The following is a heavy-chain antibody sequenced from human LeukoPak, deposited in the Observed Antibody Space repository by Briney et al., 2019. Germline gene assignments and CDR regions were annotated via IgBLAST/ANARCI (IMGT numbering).Heavy chain of an antibody. J-gene: IGHJ4*02. V-gene: IGHV4-4*09. D-gene: IGHD5-12*01. CDR1: RGSISASIRSYY. CDR2: ISSIGST. Sequence: SDTLSLTCTVSRGSISASIRSYYWSWLRQPPGKGLEWIGYISSIGSTHDNPSLRSRVTISVDTSKNQFFLNLSSVSAADTAVYYRARVPLGYSGAYYFDYWGPGTLVTVSP. CDR3: ARVPLGYSGAYYFDY.